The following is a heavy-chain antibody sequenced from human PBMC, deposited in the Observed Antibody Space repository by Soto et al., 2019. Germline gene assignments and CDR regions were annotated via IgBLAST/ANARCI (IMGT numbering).Heavy chain of an antibody. CDR3: AKNQGFVFETLHPVGWFGS. Sequence: GGTLRLSCAPSGFIFTSITMFWVRQGPGPGKEWTSSISGSGVKKYYSDSVKRRFTIPRDNSKRTVYLELNNLSPENKAVYHCAKNQGFVFETLHPVGWFGSRGPGTVGTGPS. J-gene: IGHJ5*01. D-gene: IGHD3-10*02. CDR2: ISGSGVKK. CDR1: GFIFTSIT. V-gene: IGHV3-23*01.